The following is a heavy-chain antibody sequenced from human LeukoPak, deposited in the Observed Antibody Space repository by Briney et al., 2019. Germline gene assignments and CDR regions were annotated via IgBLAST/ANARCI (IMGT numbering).Heavy chain of an antibody. CDR1: GFTVSTSY. CDR3: AGSSTEDLLDY. D-gene: IGHD4-17*01. J-gene: IGHJ4*02. Sequence: GWALRLSCVASGFTVSTSYMTWVRQAPGKGLEWVSLIYKIGSTYYADSVKGRFTISRDSSKNTLNLLMNSLRAEDTAVYFCAGSSTEDLLDYWGQGTLLTVSS. CDR2: IYKIGST. V-gene: IGHV3-53*01.